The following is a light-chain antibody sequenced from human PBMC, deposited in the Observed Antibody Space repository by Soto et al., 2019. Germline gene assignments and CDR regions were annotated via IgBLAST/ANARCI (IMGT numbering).Light chain of an antibody. V-gene: IGKV1-5*03. CDR1: QTISSW. J-gene: IGKJ1*01. Sequence: DIQMTQSPSTLSGSVGDRVTITCRASQTISSWLAWYQQKTGKAPKLLIYKASTLKSGVPSRFSGSGSGTEFTLTISSLQPDDFATYYCHHYNSYSEAFGQGTKVELK. CDR2: KAS. CDR3: HHYNSYSEA.